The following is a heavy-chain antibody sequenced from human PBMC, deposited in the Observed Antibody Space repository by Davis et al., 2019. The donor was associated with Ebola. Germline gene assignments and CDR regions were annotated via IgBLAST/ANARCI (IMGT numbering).Heavy chain of an antibody. Sequence: PGGSLRPSGKRSGYSFTSYWSGWVRQMPGKGLEWMGIIYPGDSDTRYSPSFQGQVTISADKSISTAYLQWSSLKASETAMHYCARRGSTMFNWFDPWGQGTLVTVSS. V-gene: IGHV5-51*01. CDR1: GYSFTSYW. CDR2: IYPGDSDT. J-gene: IGHJ5*02. CDR3: ARRGSTMFNWFDP. D-gene: IGHD3-10*02.